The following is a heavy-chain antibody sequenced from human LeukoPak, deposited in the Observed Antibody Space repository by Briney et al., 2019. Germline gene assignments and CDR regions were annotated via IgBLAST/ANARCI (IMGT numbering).Heavy chain of an antibody. CDR3: ARAGRWLGMSY. Sequence: ASVKVSFKASVYTFTIYGISWGRQAHGQGLGWMGWISAYNGNTNYAQKLQSRVTMTTDTSTSPDYMELRSLRSDDTAVYYCARAGRWLGMSYWGQGTLVTVSS. D-gene: IGHD6-19*01. V-gene: IGHV1-18*01. CDR1: VYTFTIYG. J-gene: IGHJ4*02. CDR2: ISAYNGNT.